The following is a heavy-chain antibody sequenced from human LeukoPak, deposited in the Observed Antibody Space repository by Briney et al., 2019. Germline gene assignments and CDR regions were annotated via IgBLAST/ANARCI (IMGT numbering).Heavy chain of an antibody. D-gene: IGHD2-2*01. CDR3: ASLLGHCSSTSCSNWFDP. J-gene: IGHJ5*02. V-gene: IGHV4-34*01. CDR1: GGSFSGYY. CDR2: INHSGST. Sequence: PSETLSLTCAVYGGSFSGYYWSWIRQPPGKGLEWIGEINHSGSTNYNPSLKSRVTISVDTSKNQFSLKLSSVTAADTAVYYCASLLGHCSSTSCSNWFDPWGQGTLVTVSS.